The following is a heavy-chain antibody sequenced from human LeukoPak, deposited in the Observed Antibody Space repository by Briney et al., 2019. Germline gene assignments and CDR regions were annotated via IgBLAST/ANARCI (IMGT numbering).Heavy chain of an antibody. Sequence: GGSLRLSCAASGFTFSGSAMHWVRQASGKGLEWVGRIRSKANSYATAYAASVKGRFTISRDDSKNTAYLQMNSLRAEDTAVYYCAREYSSGWYSYYYYYMDVWGKGTTVTISS. CDR3: AREYSSGWYSYYYYYMDV. D-gene: IGHD6-19*01. V-gene: IGHV3-73*01. CDR2: IRSKANSYAT. J-gene: IGHJ6*03. CDR1: GFTFSGSA.